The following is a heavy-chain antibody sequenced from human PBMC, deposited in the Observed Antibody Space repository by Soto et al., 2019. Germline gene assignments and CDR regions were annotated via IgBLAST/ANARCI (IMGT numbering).Heavy chain of an antibody. Sequence: GGSLRLSCSASGFTFSSYSMNWVRQAPGKGLEWVSSISSSSSYIYYADSVKGRFTISRDNAKNSLYLQMNSLRAEDTAVYYCARGSYNENAFDIWGQGTMVTVSS. CDR3: ARGSYNENAFDI. D-gene: IGHD1-26*01. J-gene: IGHJ3*02. V-gene: IGHV3-21*01. CDR2: ISSSSSYI. CDR1: GFTFSSYS.